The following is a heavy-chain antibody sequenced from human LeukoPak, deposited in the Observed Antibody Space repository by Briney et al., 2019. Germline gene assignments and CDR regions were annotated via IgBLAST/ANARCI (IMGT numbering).Heavy chain of an antibody. Sequence: TSETLSLTCTVSGGSISSYYWSWIRQPPGKGPEWIGYIYYSGSTNYNPSLKSRVTISVDTSKNQFSLKLSSVTAADTAVYYCARAAEGYYYYGMDVWGQGTTVTVSS. CDR1: GGSISSYY. V-gene: IGHV4-59*08. J-gene: IGHJ6*02. D-gene: IGHD6-25*01. CDR3: ARAAEGYYYYGMDV. CDR2: IYYSGST.